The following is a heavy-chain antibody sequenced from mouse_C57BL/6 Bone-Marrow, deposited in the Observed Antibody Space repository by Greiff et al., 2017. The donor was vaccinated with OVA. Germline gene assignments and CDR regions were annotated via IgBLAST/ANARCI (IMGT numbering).Heavy chain of an antibody. CDR3: ARGGLYSNFGAMDY. V-gene: IGHV1-53*01. CDR2: INPSNGDS. D-gene: IGHD2-5*01. Sequence: VQLQQPGTDLVKPGTSVKLSCKASGYTFTSYWMHWVKQRPGQGLEWIGNINPSNGDSNYNEKFKNKATLTVDKSSSTAYMQLSSLTSEDSAVYYCARGGLYSNFGAMDYWGQGTSVTVSS. CDR1: GYTFTSYW. J-gene: IGHJ4*01.